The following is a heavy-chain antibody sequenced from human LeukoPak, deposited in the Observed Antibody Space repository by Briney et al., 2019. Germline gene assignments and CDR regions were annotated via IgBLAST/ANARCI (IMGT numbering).Heavy chain of an antibody. CDR3: AKVRGHDYGDYWASGGSAVPTQ. D-gene: IGHD4-17*01. CDR2: IRYDGSNK. Sequence: KYGGSLTRSCAASGFTFSSYGMHWVRQAPGKGLEWVAFIRYDGSNKYYADSVKGRFTISRDNSKNTLYLQMNSLRAEDTAVYYCAKVRGHDYGDYWASGGSAVPTQWGQG. J-gene: IGHJ1*01. CDR1: GFTFSSYG. V-gene: IGHV3-30*02.